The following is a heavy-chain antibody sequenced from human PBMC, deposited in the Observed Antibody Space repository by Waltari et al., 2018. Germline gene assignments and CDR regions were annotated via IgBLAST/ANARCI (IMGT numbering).Heavy chain of an antibody. D-gene: IGHD5-12*01. V-gene: IGHV3-23*01. J-gene: IGHJ4*01. CDR2: ISGVGAAT. CDR3: AKGRGDGSNEYFDY. Sequence: EVQLLESGGGLVQRGGSLRLSCAVSGFTFSSSAVSWVRQAPGKGLEWVSTISGVGAATYYADSVKVRFTNSRDISKNTVYPHKNRLRAEDPGVYFCAKGRGDGSNEYFDYWGQGTLVTVSS. CDR1: GFTFSSSA.